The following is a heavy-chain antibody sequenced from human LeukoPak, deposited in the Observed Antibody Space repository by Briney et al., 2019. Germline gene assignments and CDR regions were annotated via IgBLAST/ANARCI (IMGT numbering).Heavy chain of an antibody. CDR3: ARVASEIVVVTRRS. V-gene: IGHV3-48*03. J-gene: IGHJ4*02. CDR1: GFTFSSYE. D-gene: IGHD3-22*01. CDR2: ISSSSSTI. Sequence: GGSLRLSCAASGFTFSSYEMNWVRQAPGKGLEWVSYISSSSSTIYYADSVKGRFTISRDNAKNSLYLQMNSLRAEDTAVYYCARVASEIVVVTRRSWGQGTLVTVSS.